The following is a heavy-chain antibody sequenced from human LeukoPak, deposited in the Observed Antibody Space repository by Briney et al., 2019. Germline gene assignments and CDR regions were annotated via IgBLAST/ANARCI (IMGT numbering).Heavy chain of an antibody. D-gene: IGHD3-22*01. Sequence: SETLSLTCTVSGGSISGYYWSWIRQPPGKGLEWIGEINHSGSTNYNPSLKSRVTISVDTSKNQFSLKLSSVTAADTAVYYCARAMIVVVRGRNYYYMDVWGKGTTVTVSS. CDR2: INHSGST. V-gene: IGHV4-34*01. J-gene: IGHJ6*03. CDR1: GGSISGYY. CDR3: ARAMIVVVRGRNYYYMDV.